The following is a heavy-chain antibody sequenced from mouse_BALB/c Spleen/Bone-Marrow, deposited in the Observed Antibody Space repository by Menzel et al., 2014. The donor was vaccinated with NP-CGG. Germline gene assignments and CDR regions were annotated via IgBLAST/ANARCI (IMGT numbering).Heavy chain of an antibody. D-gene: IGHD2-1*01. CDR3: ARSHFYGNYFDY. J-gene: IGHJ2*01. Sequence: EVMLVESGGGLVQPGGSRKLSRAASGFTFSNFGMHWFRQSPERGLEWVAFVSTGSTIIYYADTVKGRFTISRDNPENTLFLQMTSLRSEDTAIYYCARSHFYGNYFDYWGQGTTLTVSS. CDR2: VSTGSTII. V-gene: IGHV5-17*02. CDR1: GFTFSNFG.